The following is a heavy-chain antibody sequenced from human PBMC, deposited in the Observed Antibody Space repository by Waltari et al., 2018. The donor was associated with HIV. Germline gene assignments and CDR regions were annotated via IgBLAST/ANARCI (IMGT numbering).Heavy chain of an antibody. J-gene: IGHJ6*02. D-gene: IGHD6-19*01. CDR3: ASRSSGRVAYGLDV. V-gene: IGHV3-21*01. CDR2: ISSSSGHM. CDR1: GFTFSSYG. Sequence: EVQLVESGGGLVKPGGYLRISCAGSGFTFSSYGMNWVRQAPGKGMEWVAYISSSSGHMKYADSVKGRFTISRDNAKNSLYLQINSLRAEDTAVYYCASRSSGRVAYGLDVWGQGTTVIVSS.